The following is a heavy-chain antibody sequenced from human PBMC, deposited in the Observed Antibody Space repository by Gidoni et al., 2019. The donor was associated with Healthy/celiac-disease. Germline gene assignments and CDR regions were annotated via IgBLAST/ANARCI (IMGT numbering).Heavy chain of an antibody. Sequence: QVQLVQSGAEVKKPGSSVKVSCKASGGTFSSYAISWVRQAPGQGLEWMGGIIPIFGKTNYAQKFQGRVTITADESTSTAYMELSSLRSEDTAVYYCARGGGGYYYDSSGYYPFDYWGQGTLVTVSS. CDR1: GGTFSSYA. CDR3: ARGGGGYYYDSSGYYPFDY. CDR2: IIPIFGKT. V-gene: IGHV1-69*01. J-gene: IGHJ4*02. D-gene: IGHD3-22*01.